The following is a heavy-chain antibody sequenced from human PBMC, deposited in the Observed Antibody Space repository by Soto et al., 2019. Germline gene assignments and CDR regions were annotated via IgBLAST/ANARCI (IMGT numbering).Heavy chain of an antibody. V-gene: IGHV1-18*04. CDR2: ISAYNGNT. Sequence: ASVKVSCKASGYTFTSYGISWVRQAPGQGLEWMGWISAYNGNTNHAQKLQGRVTMTTDTSTSTAYMELRSLRSDDTAVYYCARVFYYDSSGYHYSTDFDYWGQGTLVTVSS. J-gene: IGHJ4*02. D-gene: IGHD3-22*01. CDR1: GYTFTSYG. CDR3: ARVFYYDSSGYHYSTDFDY.